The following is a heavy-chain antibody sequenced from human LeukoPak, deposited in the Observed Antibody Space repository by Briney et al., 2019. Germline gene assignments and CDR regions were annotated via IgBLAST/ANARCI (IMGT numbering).Heavy chain of an antibody. J-gene: IGHJ5*02. D-gene: IGHD3-10*01. CDR2: ISVYNGIT. Sequence: ASVKVSCKASGYSFTSYGITWVRQAPGQGLEWMGWISVYNGITNYAQKFQGRVTMTTDTSTSTAYMELGSLRSDDTALYYCERVWVRGVREDWFDPWGQGTLVTVSS. CDR3: ERVWVRGVREDWFDP. CDR1: GYSFTSYG. V-gene: IGHV1-18*01.